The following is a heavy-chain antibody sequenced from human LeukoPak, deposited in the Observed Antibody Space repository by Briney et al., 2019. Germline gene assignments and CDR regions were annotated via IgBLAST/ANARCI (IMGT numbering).Heavy chain of an antibody. CDR1: DGSISSYY. V-gene: IGHV4-59*01. D-gene: IGHD3-16*02. Sequence: SETLSLTCTDSDGSISSYYWSWIRQPPGKGLEWIGYIYYSGSTNYNPSLKSRVTISVDTSKNQFSLKLSSVTAADTAVYYCVGSPYVWGSYRYDYWGQGTLVTVSS. J-gene: IGHJ4*02. CDR3: VGSPYVWGSYRYDY. CDR2: IYYSGST.